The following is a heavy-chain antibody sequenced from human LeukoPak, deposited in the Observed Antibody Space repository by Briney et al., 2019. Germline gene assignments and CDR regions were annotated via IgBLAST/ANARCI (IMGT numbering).Heavy chain of an antibody. J-gene: IGHJ4*02. Sequence: ESGPTLVKPTQTLTLTCTFSGFSLSTSGVGVGWIRQPPGKALEWLALIYWDDDKRYSPSLKSRLTITKDTSKNQVVLTMTNMDPVDTATYHCAHRRHSNNYYPFDYWGQGTLLTVSS. CDR3: AHRRHSNNYYPFDY. CDR2: IYWDDDK. D-gene: IGHD3-22*01. CDR1: GFSLSTSGVG. V-gene: IGHV2-5*02.